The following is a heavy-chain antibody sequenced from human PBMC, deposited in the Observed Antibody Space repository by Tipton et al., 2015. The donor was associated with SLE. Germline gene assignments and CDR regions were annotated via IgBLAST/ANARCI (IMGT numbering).Heavy chain of an antibody. CDR1: GGSFSGYY. CDR2: IYYSGSA. J-gene: IGHJ4*02. Sequence: TLSLTCAVYGGSFSGYYWSWIRQPPGKGLEWIGYIYYSGSANYNPSFKSRVTLSVDTSKNQISLKLTSVTAADTAVYYCARRSDWNDYWGQGTLVTVSS. CDR3: ARRSDWNDY. D-gene: IGHD1-1*01. V-gene: IGHV4-59*08.